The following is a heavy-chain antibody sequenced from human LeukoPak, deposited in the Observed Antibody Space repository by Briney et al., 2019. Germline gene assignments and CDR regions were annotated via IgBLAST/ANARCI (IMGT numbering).Heavy chain of an antibody. CDR3: ARGDIVVVVAATGADYYYYGMDV. CDR2: INHSGST. D-gene: IGHD2-15*01. Sequence: PSETLSLTCAVYGGSFSGYYWSWIRQPPGKGLEWIGEINHSGSTNYNPSLKSRVTISVDTSKNQFSLKLSSVTAADTAVYYCARGDIVVVVAATGADYYYYGMDVWGQGTTVTVSS. J-gene: IGHJ6*02. V-gene: IGHV4-34*01. CDR1: GGSFSGYY.